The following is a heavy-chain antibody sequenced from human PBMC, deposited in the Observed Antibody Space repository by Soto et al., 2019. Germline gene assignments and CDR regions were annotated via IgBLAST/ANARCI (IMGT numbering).Heavy chain of an antibody. CDR2: INHSGST. Sequence: SETLSLTCAVYGGSFSGYCWSWIRQPPGKGLEWIGEINHSGSTNYNPSLKSRVTISVDTSKNQFSLKLSSVTAADTAVYYCARGTWYYYYYMDVWGKGTTVTVSS. CDR1: GGSFSGYC. CDR3: ARGTWYYYYYMDV. V-gene: IGHV4-34*01. J-gene: IGHJ6*03.